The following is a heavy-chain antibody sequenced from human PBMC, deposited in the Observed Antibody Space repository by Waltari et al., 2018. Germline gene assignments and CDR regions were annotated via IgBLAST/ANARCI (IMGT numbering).Heavy chain of an antibody. D-gene: IGHD2-15*01. V-gene: IGHV1-69*01. J-gene: IGHJ3*02. Sequence: QVQLVQSGTEVKKPGSSLKVSCKSSGGAFSTYGLCWVRQPPGQGLEGLGGIIPIFRTTDYAQNFQGRLTITADESTSTAYLELSSLRSEDTAVYYCARVGYCIGNNCLTGALDIWGQGTLVTVSS. CDR3: ARVGYCIGNNCLTGALDI. CDR2: IIPIFRTT. CDR1: GGAFSTYG.